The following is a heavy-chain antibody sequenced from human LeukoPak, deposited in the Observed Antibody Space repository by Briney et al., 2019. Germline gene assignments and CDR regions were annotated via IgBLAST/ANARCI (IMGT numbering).Heavy chain of an antibody. V-gene: IGHV1-2*02. J-gene: IGHJ4*02. Sequence: GASVKVSCKASGYTFTGYYMHWVRQAPGQGLEWMGWINPNSGGPNYAQKFQGRVTMTRDTAISTAYMELSRLRSDDTAVYYCARAPLGPSSVFDYWGQGTLVTVSS. CDR1: GYTFTGYY. D-gene: IGHD3-16*01. CDR3: ARAPLGPSSVFDY. CDR2: INPNSGGP.